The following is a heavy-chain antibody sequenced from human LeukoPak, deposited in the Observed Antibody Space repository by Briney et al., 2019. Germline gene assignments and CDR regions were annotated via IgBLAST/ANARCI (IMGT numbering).Heavy chain of an antibody. Sequence: PGRSLRLSCAASGFTFSSYGMHWVRQAPGKGLEWVAVIWYDGSNKYYADSVKGRFTISRDNSKNTLYLQMNSLRAEDTAVYYCARGLGVVVRDAFDIWGQGTTVTVSS. CDR3: ARGLGVVVRDAFDI. CDR1: GFTFSSYG. D-gene: IGHD3-22*01. J-gene: IGHJ3*02. CDR2: IWYDGSNK. V-gene: IGHV3-33*01.